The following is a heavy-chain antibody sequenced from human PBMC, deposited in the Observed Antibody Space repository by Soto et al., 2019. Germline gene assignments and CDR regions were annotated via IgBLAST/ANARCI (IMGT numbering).Heavy chain of an antibody. CDR2: ISFSDGGT. J-gene: IGHJ2*01. CDR1: GFTFSSYA. D-gene: IGHD2-15*01. CDR3: VKDDRILGRRYFDL. V-gene: IGHV3-23*01. Sequence: EEQLLESGGGLIQPGGSLRLACAASGFTFSSYAMTWVRQAPGKGLEWVSSISFSDGGTYYADSVKGRLTISRDNSKNTLFLQMNSLRVEDTAVYYCVKDDRILGRRYFDLWGRGTLSLSPQ.